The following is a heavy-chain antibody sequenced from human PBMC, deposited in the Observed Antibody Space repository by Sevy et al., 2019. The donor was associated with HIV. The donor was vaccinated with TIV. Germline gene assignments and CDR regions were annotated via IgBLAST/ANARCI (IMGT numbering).Heavy chain of an antibody. CDR3: ARDHCSGGSCYHDIPNYYYGMDV. Sequence: ASVKVSCKASGYTFTSYYMHWVRQAPGQGLEWMGIINPSGGSTSYAQKFQGRVTMTRDTSTSTVYMELGSLRSEDTAVYYCARDHCSGGSCYHDIPNYYYGMDVWGQGTTVTVSS. V-gene: IGHV1-46*01. CDR2: INPSGGST. D-gene: IGHD2-15*01. J-gene: IGHJ6*02. CDR1: GYTFTSYY.